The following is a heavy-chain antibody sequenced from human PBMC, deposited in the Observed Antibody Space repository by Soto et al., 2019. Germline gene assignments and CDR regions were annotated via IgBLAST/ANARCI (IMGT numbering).Heavy chain of an antibody. CDR1: GFTFSSYA. Sequence: GGSLRLSCAASGFTFSSYAMHWVRQAPGKGLEWVAVISYDGSNKYYADSVKGRFTISRDNSKNTLYLQMNSLRAEDTAVYYCARDPGIAAADRINWFEPWGQGTLVTVSS. CDR2: ISYDGSNK. D-gene: IGHD6-13*01. J-gene: IGHJ5*02. CDR3: ARDPGIAAADRINWFEP. V-gene: IGHV3-30-3*01.